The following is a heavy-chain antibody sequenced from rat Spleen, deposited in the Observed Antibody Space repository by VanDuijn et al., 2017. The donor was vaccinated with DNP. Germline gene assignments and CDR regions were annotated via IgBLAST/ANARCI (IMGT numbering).Heavy chain of an antibody. V-gene: IGHV4-2*01. CDR2: INKDGTTI. CDR1: GFNLNDYW. Sequence: EVKLVESGGGLVQPGRSLKLSCTVSGFNLNDYWMGWVRQAPGQGLEWIGEINKDGTTINYGPSLKEKFAISRDFAQNSLYLQMNKLGSEDTATYYCSAGRGGPDYWGQGVMVTVSS. D-gene: IGHD1-11*01. J-gene: IGHJ2*01. CDR3: SAGRGGPDY.